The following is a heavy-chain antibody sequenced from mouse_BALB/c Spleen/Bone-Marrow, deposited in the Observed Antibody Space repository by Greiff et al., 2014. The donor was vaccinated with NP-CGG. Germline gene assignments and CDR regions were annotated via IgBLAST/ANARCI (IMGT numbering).Heavy chain of an antibody. Sequence: SGTDLVRPGASVKLSCKASGYTFTSYWINWVKQRPGQGLEWIGNIYPSDSYTNYNQKFKDKATLTVDKSSSTAYMHLSSPISEDSAVYYCTRDDGGFAYWGQGTLVTVSA. CDR3: TRDDGGFAY. CDR1: GYTFTSYW. J-gene: IGHJ3*01. V-gene: IGHV1-69*02. CDR2: IYPSDSYT. D-gene: IGHD1-1*02.